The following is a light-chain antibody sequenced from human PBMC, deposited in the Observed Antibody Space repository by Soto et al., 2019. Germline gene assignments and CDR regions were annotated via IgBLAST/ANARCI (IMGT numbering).Light chain of an antibody. V-gene: IGKV3-20*01. CDR3: QQFGSSPWT. Sequence: EILLTQSPGTLSLSPGERATLSCRASQRVSSTYVAWYQQKPGQAPRLLIYGASSRATGIPDRFSGSGSGTDFTLTISRLEPEDFAVYYCQQFGSSPWTFGQGTKVDIK. J-gene: IGKJ1*01. CDR1: QRVSSTY. CDR2: GAS.